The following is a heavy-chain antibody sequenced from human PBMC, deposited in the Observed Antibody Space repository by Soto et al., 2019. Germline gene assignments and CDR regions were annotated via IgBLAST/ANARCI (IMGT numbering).Heavy chain of an antibody. D-gene: IGHD6-19*01. J-gene: IGHJ2*01. CDR1: GFTFSNAW. CDR2: IKSKTDGGTT. CDR3: TTGAIAVADYWYFDL. V-gene: IGHV3-15*01. Sequence: VQLVESGGGLVKPGGSLRLSCAASGFTFSNAWMSWVRQAPGKGLEWVGRIKSKTDGGTTDYAAPVKGRFTISRDDSKNTLYLQMNSLKTEDTAVYYCTTGAIAVADYWYFDLWGRGTLVTVSS.